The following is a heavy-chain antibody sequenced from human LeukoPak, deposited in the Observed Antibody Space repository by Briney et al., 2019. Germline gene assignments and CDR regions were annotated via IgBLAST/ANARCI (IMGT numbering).Heavy chain of an antibody. Sequence: SETLSLTCTVSGGSISNYYWSWIRQPPGKGLEWIGYIYYSGSTNYNPSLKSRVTISVDTSKNQFSLKLSSVTAADTAVYFCARNKYDFWSGYSPNVWFDPWGQGTLVTVSS. J-gene: IGHJ5*02. CDR2: IYYSGST. V-gene: IGHV4-59*01. CDR3: ARNKYDFWSGYSPNVWFDP. D-gene: IGHD3-3*01. CDR1: GGSISNYY.